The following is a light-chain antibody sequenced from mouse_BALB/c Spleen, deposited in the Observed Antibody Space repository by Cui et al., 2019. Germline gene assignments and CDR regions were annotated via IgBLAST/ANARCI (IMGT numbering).Light chain of an antibody. CDR3: QQFWGTPFT. Sequence: DIQMTQSPASLSVSVGETVTITCRASENIYSNLAWYQQKQGKSPQPLVYAATNLADGVPSRFSGSGSGTQYSLKINSLQSEDFGSYYCQQFWGTPFTFGSGTKLEIK. CDR2: AAT. V-gene: IGKV12-46*01. J-gene: IGKJ4*01. CDR1: ENIYSN.